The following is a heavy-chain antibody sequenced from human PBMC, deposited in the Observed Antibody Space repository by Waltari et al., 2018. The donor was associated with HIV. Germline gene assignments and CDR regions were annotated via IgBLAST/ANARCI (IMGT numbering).Heavy chain of an antibody. J-gene: IGHJ6*02. V-gene: IGHV3-53*01. CDR3: ARDPRSSGYYGMDV. D-gene: IGHD1-26*01. Sequence: EVQLVESGGGLIEPGGSLRLSCTASGLTVSSNYMSWVRQAPGKGLEWFSVMYSGGSRYYADSVKGRFTISRDNSKNTLSLHMNSLGPEDTAVYYCARDPRSSGYYGMDVWGQGTTVTVSS. CDR2: MYSGGSR. CDR1: GLTVSSNY.